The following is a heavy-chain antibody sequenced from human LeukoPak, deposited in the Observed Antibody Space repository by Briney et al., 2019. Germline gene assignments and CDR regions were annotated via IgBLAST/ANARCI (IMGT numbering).Heavy chain of an antibody. V-gene: IGHV1-18*01. J-gene: IGHJ4*02. CDR2: ISAYNGNT. CDR3: ARDDDIVVVVAATPSDY. Sequence: ASVKVSCKASGYTFTSYGISWVRQAPGQGLERMGWISAYNGNTNYAQKLQGRVTMTTDTSTSTAYMELRSLRSDDTAVYYCARDDDIVVVVAATPSDYWGQGTLVTVSS. CDR1: GYTFTSYG. D-gene: IGHD2-15*01.